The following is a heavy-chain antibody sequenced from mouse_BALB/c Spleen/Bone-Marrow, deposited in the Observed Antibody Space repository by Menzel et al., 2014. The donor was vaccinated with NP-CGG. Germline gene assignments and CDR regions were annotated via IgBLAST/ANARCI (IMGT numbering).Heavy chain of an antibody. CDR1: GFNIKDTY. V-gene: IGHV14-3*02. CDR2: IDPANGNT. J-gene: IGHJ4*01. CDR3: ARERDYDYAYAMDY. Sequence: VQLQQSGAELVKPGAPVKLSCTASGFNIKDTYMHWVKQRPEQGLEWIGRIDPANGNTKYDPKFQGKATITADTSSNTAYLQLSSLTSEDTAVYYCARERDYDYAYAMDYWGQGTSVTVSS. D-gene: IGHD2-4*01.